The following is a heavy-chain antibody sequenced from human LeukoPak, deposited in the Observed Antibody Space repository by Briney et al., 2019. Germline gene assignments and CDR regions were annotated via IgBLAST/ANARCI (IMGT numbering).Heavy chain of an antibody. CDR2: IYYSGST. Sequence: SQTLSLTCTVSGGSISSGGYYWSWIRQPPGKGLEWIGYIYYSGSTYYNPSLKSRVTISVDTSKNQFSLKLSSVTAADTAVYYCARATAPSSPYWPAVPLFDYWGQGTLVTVSS. J-gene: IGHJ4*02. CDR1: GGSISSGGYY. CDR3: ARATAPSSPYWPAVPLFDY. D-gene: IGHD2-15*01. V-gene: IGHV4-30-4*08.